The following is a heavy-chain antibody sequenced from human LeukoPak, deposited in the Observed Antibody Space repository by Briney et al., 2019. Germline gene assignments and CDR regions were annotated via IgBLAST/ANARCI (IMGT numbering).Heavy chain of an antibody. CDR1: GFTFSSYD. D-gene: IGHD6-13*01. Sequence: GGSLRLSCAASGFTFSSYDIHWVRQATGKGLEWVSGIGTAGEIYYPGSVKGRFTISRENAKNSLYLQMNSLRSEDMAVYYCARGQIEAAFYYYLDVWGKGTTVTVSS. J-gene: IGHJ6*03. CDR3: ARGQIEAAFYYYLDV. CDR2: IGTAGEI. V-gene: IGHV3-13*01.